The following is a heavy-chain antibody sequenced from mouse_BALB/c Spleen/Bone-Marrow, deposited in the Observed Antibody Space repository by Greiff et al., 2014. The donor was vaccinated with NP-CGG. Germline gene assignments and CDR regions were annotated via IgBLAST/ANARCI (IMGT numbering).Heavy chain of an antibody. D-gene: IGHD4-1*01. Sequence: LGESGAELVKPGVSVKLSCKVSGYTLTNYYLYWGKQSPGKDLEWIGEINPSNGGTNFNEKFKSKSTLTVDKSSSTAYMQRSSLTSEDSAVYYCTTLGRFAYWGQGTLVTVSA. CDR3: TTLGRFAY. CDR2: INPSNGGT. CDR1: GYTLTNYY. V-gene: IGHV1S81*02. J-gene: IGHJ3*01.